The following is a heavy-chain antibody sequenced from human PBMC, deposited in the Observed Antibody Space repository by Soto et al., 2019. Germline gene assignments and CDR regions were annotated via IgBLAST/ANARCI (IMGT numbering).Heavy chain of an antibody. CDR1: GFTFSNHG. Sequence: QVQLVESGGGVVQPGGSLRLSCAASGFTFSNHGMHWVRQAPGKGLEWVAVIWYDGSNKYYADSVKGRFTTSRDNSENTRSLKRESVGGGEGAVYFCGRSWGGGRGGGGDCWGQGTLVTVSS. D-gene: IGHD3-16*01. CDR2: IWYDGSNK. CDR3: GRSWGGGRGGGGDC. J-gene: IGHJ4*02. V-gene: IGHV3-33*01.